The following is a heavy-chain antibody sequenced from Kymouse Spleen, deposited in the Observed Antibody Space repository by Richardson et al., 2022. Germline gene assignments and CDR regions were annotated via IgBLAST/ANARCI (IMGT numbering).Heavy chain of an antibody. CDR3: AKDPPGIAAAGDFDY. J-gene: IGHJ4*02. D-gene: IGHD6-13*01. CDR1: GFTFDDYA. Sequence: EVQLVESGGGLVQPGRSLRLSCAASGFTFDDYAMHWVRQAPGKGLEWVSGISWNSGSIGYADSVKGRFTISRDNAKNSLYLQMNSLRAEDTALYYCAKDPPGIAAAGDFDYWGQGTLVTVSS. CDR2: ISWNSGSI. V-gene: IGHV3-9*01.